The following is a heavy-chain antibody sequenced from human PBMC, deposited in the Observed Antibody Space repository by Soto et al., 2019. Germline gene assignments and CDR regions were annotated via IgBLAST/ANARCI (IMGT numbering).Heavy chain of an antibody. CDR1: GFTFSSYA. CDR2: ISGSGGST. CDR3: AKESHTIVVVPVLGFDY. D-gene: IGHD2-2*01. J-gene: IGHJ4*02. V-gene: IGHV3-23*01. Sequence: GESLKISCAASGFTFSSYAMSWVRQAPGKGLEWVSAISGSGGSTYYADSVKGRFTISRDNSKNTLYLQMNSLRAEDTAVYYCAKESHTIVVVPVLGFDYWGQGTLVTVSS.